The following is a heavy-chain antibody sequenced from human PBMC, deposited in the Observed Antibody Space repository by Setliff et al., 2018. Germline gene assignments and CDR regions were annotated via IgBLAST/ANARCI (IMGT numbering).Heavy chain of an antibody. Sequence: PSETLSLTCTVSGDSISTYYWSWIRRPAGKGLEWIGRVFVDGSTNYNPSLESRVTMSVDTSKNQFSLKLSSVTAADTAVYYCARGRAGHSGHWGKGTTVTVSS. CDR3: ARGRAGHSGH. V-gene: IGHV4-4*07. J-gene: IGHJ6*04. CDR1: GDSISTYY. D-gene: IGHD6-19*01. CDR2: VFVDGST.